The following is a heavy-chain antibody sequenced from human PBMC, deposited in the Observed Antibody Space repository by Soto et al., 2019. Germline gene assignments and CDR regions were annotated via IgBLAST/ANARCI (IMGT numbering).Heavy chain of an antibody. D-gene: IGHD5-18*01. CDR3: AKKPQDTAMVTL. CDR2: ISGSGSNT. V-gene: IGHV3-21*04. Sequence: GGSLRLSCAASGFTFSSYSMNWVRQAPGKGLEWVSSISGSGSNTYYADSVKGRFTISRDNAKNTLYLQMNSLRAEDTAVYYCAKKPQDTAMVTLWGQGTLVTVSS. CDR1: GFTFSSYS. J-gene: IGHJ4*02.